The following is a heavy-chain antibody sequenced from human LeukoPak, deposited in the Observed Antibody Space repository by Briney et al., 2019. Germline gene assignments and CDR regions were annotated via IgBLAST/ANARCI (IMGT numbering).Heavy chain of an antibody. V-gene: IGHV1-69*04. Sequence: ASVKVSCKASGGTFSSYAISWVRQAPGQGLEWMGRIIPILGITNYAQKFQGRVTITADKSTSTAYMELSSLRSEDTAVYYCTTVANGYYYYWGQGTLVTVSS. CDR1: GGTFSSYA. CDR3: TTVANGYYYY. CDR2: IIPILGIT. D-gene: IGHD3-22*01. J-gene: IGHJ4*02.